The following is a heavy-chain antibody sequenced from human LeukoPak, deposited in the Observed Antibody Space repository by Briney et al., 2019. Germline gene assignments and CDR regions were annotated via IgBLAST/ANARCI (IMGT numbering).Heavy chain of an antibody. CDR1: GFTFSSYS. CDR3: ARSWNRYGDYATLALWDY. CDR2: ISSSSTI. D-gene: IGHD4-17*01. Sequence: PGGSLRLSCAASGFTFSSYSMNWVRQAPGKGLEWVSYISSSSTIYYADSVKGRFTISRDNAKNSLYLQMNSLRDEDTAVYYCARSWNRYGDYATLALWDYWGQGTLVTVSS. J-gene: IGHJ4*02. V-gene: IGHV3-48*02.